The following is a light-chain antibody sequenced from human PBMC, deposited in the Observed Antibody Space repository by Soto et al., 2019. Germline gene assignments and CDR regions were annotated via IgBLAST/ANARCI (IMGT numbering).Light chain of an antibody. V-gene: IGKV3-20*01. CDR1: QSVSSN. J-gene: IGKJ1*01. CDR3: QQYGTLPWT. Sequence: EIVMTQSPAPLSVSPGERATLSCRASQSVSSNLAWYQQKPGQAPRLLMYGVSSRASGVPDRFSGSGSGTDFTLSISGLEPEDFAVYSCQQYGTLPWTLGQGTKVDIK. CDR2: GVS.